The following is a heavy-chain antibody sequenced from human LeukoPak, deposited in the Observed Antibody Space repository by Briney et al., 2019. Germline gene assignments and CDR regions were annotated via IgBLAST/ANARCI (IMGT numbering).Heavy chain of an antibody. D-gene: IGHD6-13*01. V-gene: IGHV4-61*01. Sequence: SETLSLTCTVSGGSVSSGSYYWSWIRQPPGKGLEWIGYIFYSGSTNYNPSLKSRLTMSVDTSKNQFSLKLTSVTADDTAVYYCARARRSAAAGGVHFDYWGQGTLVTVSS. CDR3: ARARRSAAAGGVHFDY. J-gene: IGHJ4*02. CDR1: GGSVSSGSYY. CDR2: IFYSGST.